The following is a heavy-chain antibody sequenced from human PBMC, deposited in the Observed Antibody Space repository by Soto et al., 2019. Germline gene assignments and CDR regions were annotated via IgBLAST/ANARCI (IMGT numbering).Heavy chain of an antibody. V-gene: IGHV3-7*03. Sequence: EVQLVESGGGLVQPGGSLRLSCAASGFAFKNNWMTWARQAPGKGLEWVANINQDGSEKNYVDSVKGRFAVSRDNAKNSLYLQMNSLTAEDTAVYYCAKLSRGPWFMDVWGQGTTVTVSS. J-gene: IGHJ6*02. D-gene: IGHD3-22*01. CDR3: AKLSRGPWFMDV. CDR1: GFAFKNNW. CDR2: INQDGSEK.